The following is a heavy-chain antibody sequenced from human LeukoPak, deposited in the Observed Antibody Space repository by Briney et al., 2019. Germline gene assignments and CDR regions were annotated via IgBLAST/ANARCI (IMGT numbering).Heavy chain of an antibody. CDR2: MNTNSSNT. J-gene: IGHJ3*02. CDR1: RYTFTSYD. D-gene: IGHD5-18*01. CDR3: ARVSGSYGPDDAFDI. V-gene: IGHV1-8*02. Sequence: ASAKVSCKASRYTFTSYDINWVRETPGQGREWMGWMNTNSSNTGYDQKCQGRDTKTRNTSRSTAYMELSSLRSEDTAVYYCARVSGSYGPDDAFDIGGQETRVTVS.